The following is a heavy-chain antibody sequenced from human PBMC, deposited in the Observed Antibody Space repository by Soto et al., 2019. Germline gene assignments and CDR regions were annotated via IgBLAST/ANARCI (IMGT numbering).Heavy chain of an antibody. CDR2: IPHSGST. J-gene: IGHJ6*02. D-gene: IGHD2-2*01. CDR3: ARRIEMPTMQTGMDV. CDR1: GYSITSVHY. V-gene: IGHV4-38-2*01. Sequence: PSETLSLTCDVSGYSITSVHYWGWIRQPPGKGLEWIGIIPHSGSTYYSPSLKSRVTISIDTSRNRFSLKVTSVTAADTAGYYCARRIEMPTMQTGMDVWGQGTTVTVSS.